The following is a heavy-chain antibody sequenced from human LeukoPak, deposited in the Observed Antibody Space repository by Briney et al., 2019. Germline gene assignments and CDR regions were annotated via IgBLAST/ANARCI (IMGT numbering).Heavy chain of an antibody. D-gene: IGHD3-3*01. J-gene: IGHJ6*03. CDR1: GGSISSYY. Sequence: SETLSLTCTVSGGSISSYYWSWIRQPPGKGLEWIGYIYYSGSTNYNPSLKSRVTISVDTSKNQFSLKLSSVTAADTAVYYCARSYDFWSGYYGAAFATNYYYMDVWGKGTTVIVSS. V-gene: IGHV4-59*01. CDR3: ARSYDFWSGYYGAAFATNYYYMDV. CDR2: IYYSGST.